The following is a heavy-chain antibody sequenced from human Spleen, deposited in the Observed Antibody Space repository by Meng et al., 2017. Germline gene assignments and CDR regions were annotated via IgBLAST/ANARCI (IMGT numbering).Heavy chain of an antibody. V-gene: IGHV3-23*01. Sequence: GESLKISCSASGFTFRSYAMTWVRQAPGKGLEWVSGISGIGGVTYYADSVKGRFTISRDNSKNTLYLQMNSLRAEDTAVYYCARDGSGSYYAYWGQGTLVTVSS. CDR3: ARDGSGSYYAY. D-gene: IGHD1-26*01. CDR2: ISGIGGVT. CDR1: GFTFRSYA. J-gene: IGHJ4*02.